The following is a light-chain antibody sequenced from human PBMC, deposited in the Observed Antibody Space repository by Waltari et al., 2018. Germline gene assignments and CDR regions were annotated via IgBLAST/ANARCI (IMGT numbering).Light chain of an antibody. Sequence: QSVLTQPPSVSAAPGQQVTISCSGNSSHLGTDPVSWFQQLPGTVPKVVIYDNSDRPPGIPDRFSGSKSGTSATLGITGLQTGDEACYYCGTWDHSLHGVVFGGGTELTVL. CDR1: SSHLGTDP. J-gene: IGLJ2*01. CDR3: GTWDHSLHGVV. V-gene: IGLV1-51*01. CDR2: DNS.